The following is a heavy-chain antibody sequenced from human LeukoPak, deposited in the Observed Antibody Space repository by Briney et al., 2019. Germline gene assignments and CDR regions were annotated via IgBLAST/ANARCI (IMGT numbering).Heavy chain of an antibody. V-gene: IGHV3-30*02. CDR1: GFTFSNYG. J-gene: IGHJ4*02. Sequence: PGGSLRLSCAASGFTFSNYGMHWVRQAPGKGLEWVAFIRYDGSNKKYADSAKGRFTISRDNSKNTLYLQMNSLRAEDTAVYYCARDTDYYDSSGYSPSPFDSFDYWGQGTLVTVSS. CDR2: IRYDGSNK. D-gene: IGHD3-22*01. CDR3: ARDTDYYDSSGYSPSPFDSFDY.